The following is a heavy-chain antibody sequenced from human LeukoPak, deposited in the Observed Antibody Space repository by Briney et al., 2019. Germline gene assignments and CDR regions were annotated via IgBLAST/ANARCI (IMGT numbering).Heavy chain of an antibody. J-gene: IGHJ3*02. CDR2: IKSDGSST. Sequence: GGSLRLSCAASGFTFSTYWMHWVRQAPGKGLEWVSRIKSDGSSTGYADSVKGRFTISRDNAKNPLFLQMNSLRGEDTAVYYCARHGLMSTIVDDAFDIWGQGTMVTVSS. CDR1: GFTFSTYW. CDR3: ARHGLMSTIVDDAFDI. V-gene: IGHV3-74*01. D-gene: IGHD5-24*01.